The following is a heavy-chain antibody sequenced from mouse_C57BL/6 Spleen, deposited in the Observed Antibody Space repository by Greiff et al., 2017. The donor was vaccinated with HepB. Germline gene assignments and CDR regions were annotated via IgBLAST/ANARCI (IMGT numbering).Heavy chain of an antibody. CDR3: ARPYGSSPYYYAMDY. CDR2: ISNGGGST. J-gene: IGHJ4*01. Sequence: EVKLQESGGGLVQPGGSLKLSCAASGFTFSDYYMYWVRQTPEKRLEWVAYISNGGGSTYYPDTVKGRFTISRDNAKNTLYLQMSRLKSEDTAMYYCARPYGSSPYYYAMDYWGQGTSVTVSS. D-gene: IGHD1-1*01. CDR1: GFTFSDYY. V-gene: IGHV5-12*01.